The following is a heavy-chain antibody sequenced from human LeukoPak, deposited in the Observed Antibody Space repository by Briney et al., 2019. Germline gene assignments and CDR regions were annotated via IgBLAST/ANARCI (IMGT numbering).Heavy chain of an antibody. CDR2: ISEGGGRT. CDR3: AKRGVVIRVILVGFHKEAYYFDS. D-gene: IGHD3-22*01. Sequence: GGSLRLSCAVSGITLSNYGMSWVRQAPGKGLEWVAGISEGGGRTNYADSVKGRSTISRDNPKNTLYLQMNSLRAEDTAVYFCAKRGVVIRVILVGFHKEAYYFDSWGQGALVTVSS. CDR1: GITLSNYG. V-gene: IGHV3-23*01. J-gene: IGHJ4*02.